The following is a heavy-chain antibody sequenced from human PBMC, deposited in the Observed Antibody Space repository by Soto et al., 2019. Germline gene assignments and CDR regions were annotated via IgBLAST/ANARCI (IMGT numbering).Heavy chain of an antibody. D-gene: IGHD6-6*01. CDR3: ASLSPRHEFDY. CDR1: GGSISSGGYY. Sequence: QVQLQESGPGLVKPSQTLSLTCTVSGGSISSGGYYWSWIRQHPGKGLEWIGYIYYSGSTYYNPSLKSRVTISVDTSKTPFSPKLRSVTSADTAVYYCASLSPRHEFDYWGQGSLVTVSS. CDR2: IYYSGST. V-gene: IGHV4-31*03. J-gene: IGHJ4*02.